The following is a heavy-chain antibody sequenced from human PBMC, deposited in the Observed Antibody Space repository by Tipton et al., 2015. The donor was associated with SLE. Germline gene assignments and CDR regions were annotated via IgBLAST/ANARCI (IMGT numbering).Heavy chain of an antibody. J-gene: IGHJ4*02. CDR3: AKGPSFDY. Sequence: TLSLTCAVSGYSISSGYYWGWIRQPPGKGLEWIGSIYYSGSTYYNPSLKSRVTISVDTSKNQFSLKLSSVTAADTAVYYCAKGPSFDYWGQGTLVTVSS. CDR1: GYSISSGYY. V-gene: IGHV4-38-2*01. CDR2: IYYSGST.